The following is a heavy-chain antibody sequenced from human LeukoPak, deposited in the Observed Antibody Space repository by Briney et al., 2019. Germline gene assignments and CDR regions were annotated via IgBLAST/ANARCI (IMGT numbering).Heavy chain of an antibody. Sequence: ASVKVSCTASGYTFTGYYMHWVRQAPGQGLEWMGRINPNSGATNYAQKFQGRVTMTRDTSISTAYMELSSLRSEDTAVYYCARDHYYDSTDYWGQGTLVTVSS. CDR3: ARDHYYDSTDY. J-gene: IGHJ4*02. D-gene: IGHD3-22*01. CDR2: INPNSGAT. CDR1: GYTFTGYY. V-gene: IGHV1-2*06.